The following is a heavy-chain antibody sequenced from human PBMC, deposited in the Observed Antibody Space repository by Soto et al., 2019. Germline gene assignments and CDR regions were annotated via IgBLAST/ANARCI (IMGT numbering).Heavy chain of an antibody. Sequence: SETLSLTCIVSGGSISSSSTYSWSWIRQHPGKGLEWIGYIHYTGNIYYNPSLKSRVTISVDTSNNQFSLNLRSVTAADTAVYYCARDYYDTGLNVWGQGTTVTVSS. J-gene: IGHJ6*02. CDR3: ARDYYDTGLNV. D-gene: IGHD3-22*01. CDR2: IHYTGNI. CDR1: GGSISSSSTYS. V-gene: IGHV4-31*03.